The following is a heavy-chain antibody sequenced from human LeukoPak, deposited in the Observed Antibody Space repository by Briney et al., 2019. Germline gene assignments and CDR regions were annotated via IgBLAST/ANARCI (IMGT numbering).Heavy chain of an antibody. CDR1: GFTFSSYS. J-gene: IGHJ4*02. V-gene: IGHV3-21*01. Sequence: GGSLRLSCAASGFTFSSYSMNWVRQAPGKGLEWVSSISSSSSYIYYADSVKGPFTISRDNAKNSLYLQMNSLRAEDTAVYYCASSVAGRHGYWGQGTLVTVSS. CDR3: ASSVAGRHGY. D-gene: IGHD6-19*01. CDR2: ISSSSSYI.